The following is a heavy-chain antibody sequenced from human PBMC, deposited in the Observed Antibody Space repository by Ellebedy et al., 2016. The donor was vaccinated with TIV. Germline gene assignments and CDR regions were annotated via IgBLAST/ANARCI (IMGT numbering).Heavy chain of an antibody. Sequence: SCAISGDSVSNNGVTWNWIRQSPSSGLEWLGRAYYRSTWIYNYAVSVKGRITINPDTSNNQLSLHLNSVTPEDTAVYYCARDPPWCYSGADVWGQGTTVTVSS. CDR2: AYYRSTWIY. V-gene: IGHV6-1*01. J-gene: IGHJ6*02. D-gene: IGHD2-15*01. CDR1: GDSVSNNGVT. CDR3: ARDPPWCYSGADV.